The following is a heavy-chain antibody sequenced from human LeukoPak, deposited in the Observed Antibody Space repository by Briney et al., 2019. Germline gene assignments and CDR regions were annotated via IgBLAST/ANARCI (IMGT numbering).Heavy chain of an antibody. V-gene: IGHV3-23*01. CDR3: AKSGSELVDYYYYMDV. Sequence: PGGSLRLSCAASEFAFSNYAMSWVRQAPGKGLEWVSAIRDSGTKTYYADSVKGRFTVPRDNSKNTLYLEMNSLRADDTAVYYCAKSGSELVDYYYYMDVWGNGTTVTVSS. J-gene: IGHJ6*03. D-gene: IGHD3-10*01. CDR1: EFAFSNYA. CDR2: IRDSGTKT.